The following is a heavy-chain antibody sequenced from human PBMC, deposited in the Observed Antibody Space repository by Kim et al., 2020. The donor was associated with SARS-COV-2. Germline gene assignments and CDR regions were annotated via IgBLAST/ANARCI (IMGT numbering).Heavy chain of an antibody. V-gene: IGHV4-30-2*04. CDR3: ARTFSGYSSGWFCDY. D-gene: IGHD6-19*01. Sequence: PSLKSRVTRSVDTSKNQFYLRLASVTAADTAVYYCARTFSGYSSGWFCDYWGQGTLVTVSS. J-gene: IGHJ4*02.